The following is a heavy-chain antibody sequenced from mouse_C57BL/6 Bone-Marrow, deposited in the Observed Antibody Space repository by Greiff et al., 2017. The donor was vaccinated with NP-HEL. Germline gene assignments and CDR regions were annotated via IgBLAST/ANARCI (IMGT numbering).Heavy chain of an antibody. CDR3: ASWGTVVDYAMDY. CDR1: GYTFTSYG. D-gene: IGHD1-1*01. J-gene: IGHJ4*01. V-gene: IGHV1-81*01. CDR2: IYPRSGNT. Sequence: QVQLQQSGAELARPGASVKLSCKASGYTFTSYGISWVKQRTGQGLEWIGEIYPRSGNTYYNEKFKGKATLTADKSSSTAYMELRSLTSEDSAVYFCASWGTVVDYAMDYWGQGTSVTVSS.